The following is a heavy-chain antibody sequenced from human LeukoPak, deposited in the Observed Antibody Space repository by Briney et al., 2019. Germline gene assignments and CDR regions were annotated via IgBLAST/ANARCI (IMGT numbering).Heavy chain of an antibody. CDR3: ARQDCSSTTCFRGMDV. V-gene: IGHV5-51*01. D-gene: IGHD2-2*01. J-gene: IGHJ6*02. CDR2: IYPGDSDT. CDR1: GYSITSYW. Sequence: GESLKISCKGSGYSITSYWIGWVRQMPGKGLEWMGIIYPGDSDTRYSPSFQGQVTISADKSIGIVYLQWSSLKASDTAMYYCARQDCSSTTCFRGMDVWGQGTTVTVSS.